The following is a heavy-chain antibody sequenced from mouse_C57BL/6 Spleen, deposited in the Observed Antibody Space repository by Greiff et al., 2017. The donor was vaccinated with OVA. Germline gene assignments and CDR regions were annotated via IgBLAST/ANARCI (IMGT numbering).Heavy chain of an antibody. D-gene: IGHD2-5*01. J-gene: IGHJ2*01. CDR2: ISSGSSTI. V-gene: IGHV5-17*01. CDR3: ATAYYSNY. CDR1: GFTFSDYG. Sequence: VQLKESGGGLVKPGGSLKLSCAASGFTFSDYGMHWVRQAPEKGLEWVAYISSGSSTIYYADPVKGRFTISRDNAKNTLFLQMTSLRSEDTAMYYCATAYYSNYWGQGTTLTVSS.